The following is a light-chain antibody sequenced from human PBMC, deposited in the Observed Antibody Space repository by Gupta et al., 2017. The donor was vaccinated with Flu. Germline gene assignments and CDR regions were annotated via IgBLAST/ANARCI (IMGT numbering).Light chain of an antibody. CDR2: GAS. CDR1: QSVSSY. CDR3: QQYSNRPPVT. V-gene: IGKV3D-15*01. J-gene: IGKJ4*01. Sequence: EIVMTQSPATLSVSPGERATLTCRASQSVSSYLAWYQQKPGQAPMLLIYGASTRATGIPARFSGSGSGTDFTLTINRLQSEDFAVYYCQQYSNRPPVTFGGGTKVEIK.